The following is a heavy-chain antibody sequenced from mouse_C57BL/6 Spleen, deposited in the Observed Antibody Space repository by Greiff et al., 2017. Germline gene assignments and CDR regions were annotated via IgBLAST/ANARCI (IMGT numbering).Heavy chain of an antibody. V-gene: IGHV1-82*01. Sequence: QVQLQQSGPELVKPGASVKISCKASGYAFSSSWMNWVKQRPGKGLEWIGRIYPGDGDTNYNGKFKGKATLTADKSSSTAYMQLSRLTSEDSAVYFCARWNYYGSSPYYFDYWGQGTTLTVSS. CDR3: ARWNYYGSSPYYFDY. D-gene: IGHD1-1*01. CDR1: GYAFSSSW. J-gene: IGHJ2*01. CDR2: IYPGDGDT.